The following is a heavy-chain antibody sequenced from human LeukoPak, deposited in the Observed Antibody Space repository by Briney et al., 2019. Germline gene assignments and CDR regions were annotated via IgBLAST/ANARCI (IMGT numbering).Heavy chain of an antibody. V-gene: IGHV3-64*01. Sequence: PGGSLRLSCAASGFSFSSYAMHWVRQAPGKGLEYVSAISSNGGSTYYANSVKDRFNISRDDSKNALYLQMGSRRAEDMAVYYCARARGSFRPYYFDYWGQGTLVTVSS. J-gene: IGHJ4*02. CDR2: ISSNGGST. CDR1: GFSFSSYA. CDR3: ARARGSFRPYYFDY. D-gene: IGHD1-26*01.